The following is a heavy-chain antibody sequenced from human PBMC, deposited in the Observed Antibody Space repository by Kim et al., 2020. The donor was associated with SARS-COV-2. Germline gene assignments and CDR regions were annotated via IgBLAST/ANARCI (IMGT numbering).Heavy chain of an antibody. Sequence: ASVKVSCKASGYTFTSYGISWVRQAPGQGLEWMGWISAYNGNTNYAQKLQGRVTMTTDTSTSTAYMELRSLRSDDTAVYYCARGLTMVRGVIISGPWGQGTLVTVSS. J-gene: IGHJ5*02. V-gene: IGHV1-18*04. D-gene: IGHD3-10*01. CDR3: ARGLTMVRGVIISGP. CDR2: ISAYNGNT. CDR1: GYTFTSYG.